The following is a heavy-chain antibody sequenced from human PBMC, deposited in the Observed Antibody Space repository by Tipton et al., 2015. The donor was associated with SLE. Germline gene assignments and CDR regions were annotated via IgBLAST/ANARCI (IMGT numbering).Heavy chain of an antibody. D-gene: IGHD6-19*01. V-gene: IGHV4-34*01. Sequence: TLSLTCAVYGGSFSGYYWSWIRQPPGKGLEWIGEINHSGSTYYNPSLKSRVTISVDTSKNQFSLKLSSVTAADTAVYYCARAWSTVYSSGWFDAFDIWGQGTMVTVSS. CDR3: ARAWSTVYSSGWFDAFDI. CDR1: GGSFSGYY. CDR2: INHSGST. J-gene: IGHJ3*02.